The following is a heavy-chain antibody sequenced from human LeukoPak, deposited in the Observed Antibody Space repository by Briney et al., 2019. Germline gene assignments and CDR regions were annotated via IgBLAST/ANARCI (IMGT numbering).Heavy chain of an antibody. J-gene: IGHJ4*02. CDR2: ISSSGSYI. D-gene: IGHD3-10*01. CDR1: GFTFSSYS. Sequence: GGSLRLSCAASGFTFSSYSMNWVRQAPGKGLEWVSSISSSGSYIYYADSVKGRFPISRDNAKNSLYLQMNSLRAEDTAVYYCAREHNGSGTYSDYWGQGTLVTVSS. CDR3: AREHNGSGTYSDY. V-gene: IGHV3-21*01.